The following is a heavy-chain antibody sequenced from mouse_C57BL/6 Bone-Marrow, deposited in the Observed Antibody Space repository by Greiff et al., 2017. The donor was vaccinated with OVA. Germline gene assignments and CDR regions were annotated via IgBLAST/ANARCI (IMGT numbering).Heavy chain of an antibody. V-gene: IGHV5-12*01. CDR3: ASLDYDGSIDSCCAY. J-gene: IGHJ3*01. CDR2: ISTGGGST. CDR1: GFTFSNYS. Sequence: EVHLVEPGGGLVQPGGSLKLSCAASGFTFSNYSMYWVRQTPEQRLEWVAYISTGGGSTYYPENVKGRFTISRDNANNTLYLQLSRLKSEDTAMYYGASLDYDGSIDSCCAYWGQGTLVTVSA. D-gene: IGHD1-1*01.